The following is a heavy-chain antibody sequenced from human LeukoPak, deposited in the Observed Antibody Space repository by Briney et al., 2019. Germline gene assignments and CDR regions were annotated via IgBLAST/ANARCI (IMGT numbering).Heavy chain of an antibody. Sequence: PGGSLRLSCTASGFTFGDYAMSWVRQAPGKGLEWVGFIRSKAYGGTTEYAASVKGRFTISRDDSKSIAYLQMNSLKTEDTAVYYCTRDHDSSGWLAYWGQGTLVTVSS. CDR3: TRDHDSSGWLAY. J-gene: IGHJ4*02. CDR1: GFTFGDYA. CDR2: IRSKAYGGTT. D-gene: IGHD6-19*01. V-gene: IGHV3-49*04.